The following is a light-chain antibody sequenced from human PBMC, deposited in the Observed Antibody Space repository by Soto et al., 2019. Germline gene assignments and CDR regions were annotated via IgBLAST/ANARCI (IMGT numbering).Light chain of an antibody. CDR1: QSISSTY. V-gene: IGKV3-20*01. Sequence: EIVLTQSPGTLSLSPGERATLSCRARQSISSTYLAWYQKKPGQAPRLLLYGAFNKATGIPDRFSGSGSGTDFTLTISRLETEDCAFYYCQQYGSSSFAVGPGTKVEIK. CDR3: QQYGSSSFA. J-gene: IGKJ3*01. CDR2: GAF.